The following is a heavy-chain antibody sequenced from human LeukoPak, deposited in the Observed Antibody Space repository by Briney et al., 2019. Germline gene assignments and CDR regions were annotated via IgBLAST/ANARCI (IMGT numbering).Heavy chain of an antibody. CDR3: ARGRSYGFDFDS. CDR1: GVSINTCCYY. CDR2: KYYSGST. J-gene: IGHJ4*02. Sequence: PETLSLTCDVSGVSINTCCYYWTWIRQPPGKGLEWIGYKYYSGSTRYNSSLRSRLTISLDSSKNQFSLRLTSVTAADTAVYYCARGRSYGFDFDSWGPGTLVIVSS. V-gene: IGHV4-61*01. D-gene: IGHD5-18*01.